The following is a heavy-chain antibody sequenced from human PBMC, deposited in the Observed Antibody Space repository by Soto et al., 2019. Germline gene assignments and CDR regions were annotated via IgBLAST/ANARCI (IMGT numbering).Heavy chain of an antibody. J-gene: IGHJ4*02. CDR3: ARHGSN. CDR2: IYYSGIT. Sequence: QLQLQESGPGLVKPSETLSLTCTVSGVSISNSSYYLGWIRRPPGKGLEWIGTIYYSGITYYNPSLKRRGTSSVEASKNQFSLKLTSVTAADTAVYYCARHGSNWGQGTLVTVSS. CDR1: GVSISNSSYY. V-gene: IGHV4-39*01.